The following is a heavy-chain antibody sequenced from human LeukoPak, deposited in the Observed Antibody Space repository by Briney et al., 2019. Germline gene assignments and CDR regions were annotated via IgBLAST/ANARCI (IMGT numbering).Heavy chain of an antibody. CDR1: GGSITTTNW. D-gene: IGHD2-8*01. CDR3: SRENGAFSPFGY. J-gene: IGHJ4*02. V-gene: IGHV4-4*02. Sequence: KPSGTLSLTCGASGGSITTTNWWSWVRHFPGQGLQWIGEVSLEGVRNYNPSLTSQVTMSLDRAKNLLSLNLNSVTAADTAVYYCSRENGAFSPFGYWGQGILVTV. CDR2: VSLEGVR.